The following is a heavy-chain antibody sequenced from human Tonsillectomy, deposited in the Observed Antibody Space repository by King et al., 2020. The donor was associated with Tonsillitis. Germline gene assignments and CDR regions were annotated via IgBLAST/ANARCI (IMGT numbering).Heavy chain of an antibody. Sequence: VQLVESGGGLVQPGGSLRLSCAASGFTFSSYNMNWVRQAPGKGLEWVSYISSSSSTIYYADSMKGRFTISRDNAKNSLYLQMNSLRAEDTAVYYCARPQGATFGVPSPFDYWGQGTLVTVSS. CDR3: ARPQGATFGVPSPFDY. CDR2: ISSSSSTI. J-gene: IGHJ4*02. CDR1: GFTFSSYN. V-gene: IGHV3-48*01. D-gene: IGHD3-3*01.